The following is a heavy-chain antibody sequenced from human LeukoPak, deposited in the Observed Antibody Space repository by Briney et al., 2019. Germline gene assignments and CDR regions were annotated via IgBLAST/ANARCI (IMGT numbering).Heavy chain of an antibody. V-gene: IGHV3-30*03. J-gene: IGHJ4*02. Sequence: PGRSLRLSCAASGFTFSSYGMHWVRQAPGKGLEWVAVISYDGSNKYYADSVKGRFTISRDNSKNTLYLQMNSLRAEDTAVYYCARDFYCGSTSCADYWGQGTLVTVSS. CDR2: ISYDGSNK. D-gene: IGHD2-2*01. CDR1: GFTFSSYG. CDR3: ARDFYCGSTSCADY.